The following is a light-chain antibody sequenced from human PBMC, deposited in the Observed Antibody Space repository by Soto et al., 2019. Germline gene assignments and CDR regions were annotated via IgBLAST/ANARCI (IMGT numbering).Light chain of an antibody. V-gene: IGKV1-5*03. Sequence: DIQMTQSPSTLSASVGDRVTITCRASQSISSWLAWYQQKPGKAPKLLIYKASSLESGVPSRFSGSGSGTEFTLTISSLQPDDFATYYCQQYNSHWGTFGQGTKVEIK. CDR1: QSISSW. CDR2: KAS. CDR3: QQYNSHWGT. J-gene: IGKJ1*01.